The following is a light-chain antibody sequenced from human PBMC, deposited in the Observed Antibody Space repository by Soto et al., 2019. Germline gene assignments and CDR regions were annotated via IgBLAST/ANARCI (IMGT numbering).Light chain of an antibody. Sequence: QSALTQPASLSGSPGQSITISCTGTSSDVGGYNYVSWYQQHPGKAPKLMIYEVSNRPSGVSNRFSGSKSGNTASLTISGLQAEDEADYYCSSYTGSSTLAVFGGGTQLPS. CDR1: SSDVGGYNY. V-gene: IGLV2-14*01. CDR3: SSYTGSSTLAV. J-gene: IGLJ2*01. CDR2: EVS.